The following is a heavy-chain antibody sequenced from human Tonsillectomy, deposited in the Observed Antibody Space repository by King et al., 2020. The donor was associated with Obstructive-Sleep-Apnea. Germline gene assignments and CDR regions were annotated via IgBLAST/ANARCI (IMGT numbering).Heavy chain of an antibody. CDR2: ISGSGGST. J-gene: IGHJ3*02. CDR3: AKGESSGYGTHDAFDI. V-gene: IGHV3-23*04. D-gene: IGHD3-22*01. Sequence: VQLVESGGGLVQPGGSLRLSCAASGFTFSSYAMSWVRQAPGKGLEWVSAISGSGGSTYYADSVKGRFTISRDNSKNTLYLQMNSLRAEDTAVYYCAKGESSGYGTHDAFDIWGQGTMVTVSS. CDR1: GFTFSSYA.